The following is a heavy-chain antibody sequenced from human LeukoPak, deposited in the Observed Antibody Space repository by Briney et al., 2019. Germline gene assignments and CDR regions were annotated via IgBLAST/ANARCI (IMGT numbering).Heavy chain of an antibody. CDR1: GYTVTSYG. Sequence: SSVKVSCKASGYTVTSYGISWVRQAPGQGLEGMGWISAYNGNTTYAHTLHARVTMPQEKSTTKAHLELRSLRYDHTALSYCARVLDKYSRRWYNWFDPWGKGTLVTVSS. D-gene: IGHD6-19*01. V-gene: IGHV1-18*01. CDR3: ARVLDKYSRRWYNWFDP. CDR2: ISAYNGNT. J-gene: IGHJ5*02.